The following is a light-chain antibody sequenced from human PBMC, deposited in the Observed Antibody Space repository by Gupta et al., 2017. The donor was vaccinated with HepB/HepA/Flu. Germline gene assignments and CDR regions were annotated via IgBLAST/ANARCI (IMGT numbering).Light chain of an antibody. J-gene: IGKJ1*01. V-gene: IGKV1-17*01. Sequence: DIQMTQSPSSLSSSVGDRVTIPSRASQGISNDLGWYQQKPGNAPKRLIYAASSLQSGVPARFSGSGSGTEFTLTISSLQPEDFATYYCLQHNSYPSTFGQGTKVEIK. CDR3: LQHNSYPST. CDR1: QGISND. CDR2: AAS.